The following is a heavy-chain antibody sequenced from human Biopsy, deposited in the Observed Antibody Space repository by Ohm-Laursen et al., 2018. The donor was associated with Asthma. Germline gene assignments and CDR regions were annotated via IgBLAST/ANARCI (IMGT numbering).Heavy chain of an antibody. CDR3: ARDRAMISET. V-gene: IGHV4-39*07. D-gene: IGHD3-22*01. J-gene: IGHJ5*02. CDR1: GGSIGTSTYY. CDR2: IYYSGDT. Sequence: SDTLSLTRTVSGGSIGTSTYYWGWIRQPPGKGLEWIASIYYSGDTYYSPSLKSRVSISLDTSKNQFSLRLTSVTAADTAVYYCARDRAMISETWGQGTLVTVSS.